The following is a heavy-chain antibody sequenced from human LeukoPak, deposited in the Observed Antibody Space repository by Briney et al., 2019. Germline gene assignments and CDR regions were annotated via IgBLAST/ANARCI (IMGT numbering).Heavy chain of an antibody. CDR1: GGSISSYY. Sequence: SETLSLTCTVSGGSISSYYWSWIRQPPGKGLEWIGYIYYSGSTNYNPSLKGRVTMSVDTSKNQFSLKLSSVTAADTAVYYCARDRVLWFGEPFDPWGQGTLVTVSS. V-gene: IGHV4-59*01. CDR2: IYYSGST. J-gene: IGHJ5*02. CDR3: ARDRVLWFGEPFDP. D-gene: IGHD3-10*01.